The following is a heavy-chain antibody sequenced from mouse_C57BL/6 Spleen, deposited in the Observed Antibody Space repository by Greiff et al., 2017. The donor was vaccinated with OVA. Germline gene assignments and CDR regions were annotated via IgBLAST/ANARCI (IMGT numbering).Heavy chain of an antibody. J-gene: IGHJ1*03. CDR2: INSDGGST. D-gene: IGHD1-1*01. CDR1: EYEFPSHD. CDR3: ARGGSSLYWYFDV. V-gene: IGHV5-2*01. Sequence: EVKVVESGGGLVQPGESLKLSCESNEYEFPSHDMSWVRKTPEKRLELVAAINSDGGSTYYPDTMERRFIISRDNTKKTLYLQMSSLRSEDTALDYCARGGSSLYWYFDVWGTGTTVTVSS.